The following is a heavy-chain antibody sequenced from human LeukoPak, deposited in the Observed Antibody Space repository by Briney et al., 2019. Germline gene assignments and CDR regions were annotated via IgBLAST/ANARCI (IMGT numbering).Heavy chain of an antibody. CDR1: GYTFTGYY. CDR2: INPNSGGT. J-gene: IGHJ4*02. D-gene: IGHD3-10*01. V-gene: IGHV1-2*02. Sequence: ASVKVPCKASGYTFTGYYMHWVRQAPGQGLEWMGWINPNSGGTNYAQKFQGRVTMTRDTSISTAYMELSRLRSDDTALYYCARERYYSSGNYNNRIDYWGQGTLVTVSS. CDR3: ARERYYSSGNYNNRIDY.